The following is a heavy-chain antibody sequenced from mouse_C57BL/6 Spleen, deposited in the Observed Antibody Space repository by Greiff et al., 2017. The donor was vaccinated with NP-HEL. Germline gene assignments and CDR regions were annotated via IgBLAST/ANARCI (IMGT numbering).Heavy chain of an antibody. D-gene: IGHD2-4*01. V-gene: IGHV1-64*01. CDR2: IHPNSGST. CDR1: GYTFTSYW. CDR3: ARLDDYDGDYYAMDY. Sequence: VQLQQSGAELVKPGASVKLSCKASGYTFTSYWMHWVKQRPGQGLEWIGMIHPNSGSTNYNEKFKSKATLTVDKSSSTAYMQLSSLTSEDSAVYYCARLDDYDGDYYAMDYWGQGTSVTVSS. J-gene: IGHJ4*01.